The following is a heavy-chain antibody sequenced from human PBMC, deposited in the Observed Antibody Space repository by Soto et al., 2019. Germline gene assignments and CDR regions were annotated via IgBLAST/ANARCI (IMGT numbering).Heavy chain of an antibody. D-gene: IGHD3-3*01. J-gene: IGHJ4*02. CDR3: ARVVRFFGGHAGY. CDR2: MNTNTGNT. CDR1: GYTFTEFD. V-gene: IGHV1-8*01. Sequence: QVLLVQSGADVKKPGASVKVSCKTSGYTFTEFDINWVRQAPGQGLEWMGWMNTNTGNTGYAQKFQGRVTMTRDTSIRTAYMELRRLSSEDTAGYYCARVVRFFGGHAGYWGQGTLVTVSS.